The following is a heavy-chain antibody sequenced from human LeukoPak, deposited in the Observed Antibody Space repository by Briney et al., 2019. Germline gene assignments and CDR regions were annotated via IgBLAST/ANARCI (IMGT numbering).Heavy chain of an antibody. V-gene: IGHV4-39*01. J-gene: IGHJ4*02. CDR3: ASRPRSYCSGGNCYPGPDDY. Sequence: SETLSLTCTVSGGSISSSSYYWGWIRQPPGKGLEWIGSIYYSGSTYYNPSLKSRVTISVDTSKNQFSLKLSSVTAADTAVYYCASRPRSYCSGGNCYPGPDDYWGQGTLVTVSS. CDR2: IYYSGST. CDR1: GGSISSSSYY. D-gene: IGHD2-15*01.